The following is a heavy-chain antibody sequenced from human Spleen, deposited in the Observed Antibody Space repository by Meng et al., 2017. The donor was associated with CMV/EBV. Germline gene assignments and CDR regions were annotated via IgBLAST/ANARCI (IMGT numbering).Heavy chain of an antibody. D-gene: IGHD7-27*01. CDR1: GFTFSSYS. J-gene: IGHJ4*02. Sequence: LKISCAASGFTFSSYSMNWVRQAPGKGLEWVSSISSSSSYIYYADSVKGRFTISRDNAKNSLYLQMNSLRAEDTAVYYCARGMQLGRYYFDYWGQGTLVTVSS. CDR3: ARGMQLGRYYFDY. V-gene: IGHV3-21*01. CDR2: ISSSSSYI.